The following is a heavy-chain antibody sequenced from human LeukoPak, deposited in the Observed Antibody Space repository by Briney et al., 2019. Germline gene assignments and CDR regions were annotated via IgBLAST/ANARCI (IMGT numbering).Heavy chain of an antibody. J-gene: IGHJ6*02. CDR2: ISYDGSNK. Sequence: GGSLRLSCTASGFIFSSYGMHWVRQAPGKGLEWVAVISYDGSNKYYADSVKGRFTISRDNSKNTLYLQMNSLRAEDTAVYYCARGVRSQYSSSWYVWDDYYYGMDVWGQGTTVTVSS. V-gene: IGHV3-30*03. CDR1: GFIFSSYG. CDR3: ARGVRSQYSSSWYVWDDYYYGMDV. D-gene: IGHD6-13*01.